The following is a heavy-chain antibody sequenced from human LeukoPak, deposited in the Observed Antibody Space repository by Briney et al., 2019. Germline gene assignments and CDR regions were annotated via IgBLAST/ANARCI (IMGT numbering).Heavy chain of an antibody. J-gene: IGHJ6*02. D-gene: IGHD4-23*01. CDR2: IYYSGTT. V-gene: IGHV4-59*01. CDR1: GGSISSYY. Sequence: SETLSLTCTVSGGSISSYYWSWIRQPPGKGLEYIGYIYYSGTTDYNPSLKSRVTISVDTSKNQFSLKVTSVSAADTAVYYCARIMQTPWGMDVWGQGTTVTVSS. CDR3: ARIMQTPWGMDV.